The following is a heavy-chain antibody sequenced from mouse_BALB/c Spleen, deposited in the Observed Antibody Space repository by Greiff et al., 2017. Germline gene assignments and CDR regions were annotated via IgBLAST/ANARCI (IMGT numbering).Heavy chain of an antibody. CDR1: GFTFNTYA. D-gene: IGHD1-1*01. J-gene: IGHJ4*01. V-gene: IGHV10-1*02. Sequence: EVQVVESGGGLVQPKGSLKLSCAASGFTFNTYAMNWVRQAPGKGLEWVARIRSKSNNYATYYADSVKDRFTISRDDSQSMLYLQMNNLKTEDTAMYYCVRHTTGYAIDYWGQGTSVTVSS. CDR3: VRHTTGYAIDY. CDR2: IRSKSNNYAT.